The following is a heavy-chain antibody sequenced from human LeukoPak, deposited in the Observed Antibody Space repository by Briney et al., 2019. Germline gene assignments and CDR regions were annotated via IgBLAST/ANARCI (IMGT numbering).Heavy chain of an antibody. CDR3: ARKNSGGWYFDY. J-gene: IGHJ4*02. CDR2: IYSSGRT. V-gene: IGHV4-4*07. D-gene: IGHD6-19*01. CDR1: GGSISSYY. Sequence: SETLSLTCTVSGGSISSYYWSWIRQPAGKGLEWIGRIYSSGRTDRTEYNSSLKSRVTLSIDTSKNQFYLKLSSVTAADTALYYCARKNSGGWYFDYWGQGTLVTVSS.